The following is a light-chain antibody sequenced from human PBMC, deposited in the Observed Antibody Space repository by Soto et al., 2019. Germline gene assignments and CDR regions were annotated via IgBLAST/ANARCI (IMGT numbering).Light chain of an antibody. J-gene: IGKJ5*01. V-gene: IGKV3D-20*02. CDR3: QQRSTWPT. CDR1: QSVSSDY. CDR2: GAS. Sequence: EIVLTQSPGTLSLSPGEGSTLSCRASQSVSSDYLAWYQKKPGQAPRLLIYGASSRATGIPDRFSGSGSGTDFTLTISRLEPEDSAVYYCQQRSTWPTFGQGARLEIK.